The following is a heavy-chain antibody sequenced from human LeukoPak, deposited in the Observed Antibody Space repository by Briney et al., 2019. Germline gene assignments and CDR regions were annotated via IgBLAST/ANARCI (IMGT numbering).Heavy chain of an antibody. V-gene: IGHV3-30*04. CDR1: GFTFSSYA. D-gene: IGHD3-22*01. Sequence: SGGSLRLSCAASGFTFSSYAMHWVRQAPGKGLEWVVVISYDGSNKYYADSVKGRFTISRDNSKNTLYLQMNSLRAEDTAVYYCARANYYDSSGYYYDWFDPWGQGTLVTVSS. CDR3: ARANYYDSSGYYYDWFDP. J-gene: IGHJ5*02. CDR2: ISYDGSNK.